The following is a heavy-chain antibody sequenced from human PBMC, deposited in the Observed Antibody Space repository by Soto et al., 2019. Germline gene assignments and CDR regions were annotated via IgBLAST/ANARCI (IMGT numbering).Heavy chain of an antibody. D-gene: IGHD2-21*02. CDR1: GFTFNDYY. J-gene: IGHJ2*01. CDR3: ARVGAVTSYWYFDL. CDR2: ISSSGSTI. V-gene: IGHV3-11*01. Sequence: QVQLVESGGGLVKPGGSLRLSCGISGFTFNDYYMTWIRQAPGKGLEWGSSISSSGSTIYFADSVKGRFTISRDNAKNSLYLQMNSLRAEDTAVYYCARVGAVTSYWYFDLWGRGTLVTVSS.